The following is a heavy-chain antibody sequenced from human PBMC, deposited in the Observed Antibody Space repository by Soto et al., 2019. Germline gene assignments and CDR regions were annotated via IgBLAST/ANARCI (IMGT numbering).Heavy chain of an antibody. J-gene: IGHJ3*02. CDR2: IIPNYGKT. V-gene: IGHV1-18*01. Sequence: ASVKVSCKASGGTFSSYAISWVRQAPGQGLEWMGWIIPNYGKTNYAQKLQGRVTMTTDTSTSTAYMELRSLRSDDTAVYYCARDPRFITAPHSGAFDIWGQGTMVTVSS. CDR1: GGTFSSYA. CDR3: ARDPRFITAPHSGAFDI. D-gene: IGHD1-20*01.